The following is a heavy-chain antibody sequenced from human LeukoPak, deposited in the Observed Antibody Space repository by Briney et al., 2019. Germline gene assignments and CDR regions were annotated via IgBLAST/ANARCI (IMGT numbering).Heavy chain of an antibody. D-gene: IGHD6-19*01. CDR2: IYYSGST. V-gene: IGHV4-61*01. Sequence: SETLSLTCTVSGDSVSSGSDSWSSIPQPPGKGLEWIGYIYYSGSTNYNPSLKSRVTISVDTSKNQFSLKLSAVTAADTAVYYCARDSSGYPGFDHWGQGTLVTVSS. J-gene: IGHJ5*02. CDR1: GDSVSSGSDS. CDR3: ARDSSGYPGFDH.